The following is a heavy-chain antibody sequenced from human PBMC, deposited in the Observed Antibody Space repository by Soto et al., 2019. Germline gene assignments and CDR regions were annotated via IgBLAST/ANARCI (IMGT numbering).Heavy chain of an antibody. Sequence: ASVKVSCKASGYAFTSYGISWVRQAPGQGLEWMGWISAYNGNTNYAQKLQGRVTMTTDTSTSTAYMELSSLRSEDTAVYYCAAWAYYYDSSGYHETYYFDYWGQGTLVTVSS. V-gene: IGHV1-18*01. CDR2: ISAYNGNT. D-gene: IGHD3-22*01. CDR1: GYAFTSYG. CDR3: AAWAYYYDSSGYHETYYFDY. J-gene: IGHJ4*02.